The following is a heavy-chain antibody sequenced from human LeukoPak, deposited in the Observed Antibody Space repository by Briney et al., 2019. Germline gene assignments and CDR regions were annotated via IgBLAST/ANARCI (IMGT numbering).Heavy chain of an antibody. J-gene: IGHJ3*02. V-gene: IGHV4-4*07. CDR3: ARDFPQVGDYVWGSYRATDAFDI. CDR2: IYTSGST. D-gene: IGHD3-16*02. Sequence: PSETLSLTCTVSGGSISSYYWSWIRQPAGKGLEWIGRIYTSGSTNYNPSLKSRVTMSVDTSKNQFSLKLSSVTAADTAVYYCARDFPQVGDYVWGSYRATDAFDIWGQGTMVTVSS. CDR1: GGSISSYY.